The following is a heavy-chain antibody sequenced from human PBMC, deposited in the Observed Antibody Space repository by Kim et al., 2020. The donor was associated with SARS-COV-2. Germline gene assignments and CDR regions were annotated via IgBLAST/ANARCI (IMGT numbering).Heavy chain of an antibody. CDR3: ARGRTYGDYPVGSDY. D-gene: IGHD4-17*01. V-gene: IGHV4-34*01. CDR2: INHSGNT. CDR1: GGSFSGYY. Sequence: SETLSLTCAVYGGSFSGYYWSWIRQPPGKGLEWIGEINHSGNTNYNPSLKSRITISVDTSKNQFSLKLSSVTAADTAVYYCARGRTYGDYPVGSDYWGQGTLVTVSS. J-gene: IGHJ4*02.